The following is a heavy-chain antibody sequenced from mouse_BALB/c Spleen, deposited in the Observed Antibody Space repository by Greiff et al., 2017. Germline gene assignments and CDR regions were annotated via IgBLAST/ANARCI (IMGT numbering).Heavy chain of an antibody. V-gene: IGHV5-9-4*01. CDR2: ISSGGSYT. CDR1: GFTFSSYA. J-gene: IGHJ4*01. Sequence: EVKLMESGGGLVKPGGSLKLSCAASGFTFSSYAMSWVRQSPEKRLEWVAEISSGGSYTYYPDTVTGRFTISRDNAKNTLYLEMSSLRSEDTAMYYCARDLGSAMDYWGQGTSVTVSS. CDR3: ARDLGSAMDY.